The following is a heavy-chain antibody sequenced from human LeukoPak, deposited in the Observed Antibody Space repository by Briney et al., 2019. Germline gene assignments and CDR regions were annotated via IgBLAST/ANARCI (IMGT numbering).Heavy chain of an antibody. Sequence: PGGSLRLSCAASGFTFSNARMSWVRQAPGKGLEWGGRIKSKTDSGTTDYAAPVKGRFTISRNDSKNTLYLQMNSLKTEDTAVYYCTTGNTVTPHYYSYMDVWGKGTTVTVSS. V-gene: IGHV3-15*01. J-gene: IGHJ6*03. CDR2: IKSKTDSGTT. CDR1: GFTFSNAR. CDR3: TTGNTVTPHYYSYMDV. D-gene: IGHD4-17*01.